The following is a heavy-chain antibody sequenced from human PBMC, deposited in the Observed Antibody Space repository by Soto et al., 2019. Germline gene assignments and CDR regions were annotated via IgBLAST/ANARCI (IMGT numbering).Heavy chain of an antibody. D-gene: IGHD3-3*01. Sequence: QVQLVESGGGVVQPGRSLRLSCAASGFTFSSYGMHWVRQAPGKGLEWVAVISYDGSNKYYADSVKGRFTISRDNSKNTLYLQMNSLRAEDTAVYYCAKGYYDFWSGYYANYYFDYWGQVTLVTVSS. CDR3: AKGYYDFWSGYYANYYFDY. CDR2: ISYDGSNK. V-gene: IGHV3-30*18. J-gene: IGHJ4*02. CDR1: GFTFSSYG.